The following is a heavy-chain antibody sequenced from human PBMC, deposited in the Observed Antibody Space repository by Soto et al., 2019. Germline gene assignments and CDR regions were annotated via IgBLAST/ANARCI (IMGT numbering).Heavy chain of an antibody. Sequence: GGSLRLSCTASGFTFGDYAMSWVRQAPGKGLEWVGFIRSKAYGGTTEYAASVKGRFTISRDDSKSIAYLQMNSLKTEDTAVYYCTRAATYYYDSSGYAFDIWGQGTMVTVSS. CDR3: TRAATYYYDSSGYAFDI. V-gene: IGHV3-49*04. D-gene: IGHD3-22*01. CDR2: IRSKAYGGTT. CDR1: GFTFGDYA. J-gene: IGHJ3*02.